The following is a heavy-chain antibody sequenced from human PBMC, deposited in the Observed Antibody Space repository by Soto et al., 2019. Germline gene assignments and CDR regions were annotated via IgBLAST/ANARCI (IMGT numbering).Heavy chain of an antibody. D-gene: IGHD6-19*01. Sequence: SETLSLTCTVSGVSISGYYWSWIRQSPGKGLEWIGYIDFTGSTNYNPSLKSRVTISVDTSKNQFSLKLRSVTAADTALYYCARAYGYNSGWFPFDYWGQGTLVTVSS. J-gene: IGHJ4*02. CDR1: GVSISGYY. CDR2: IDFTGST. CDR3: ARAYGYNSGWFPFDY. V-gene: IGHV4-59*01.